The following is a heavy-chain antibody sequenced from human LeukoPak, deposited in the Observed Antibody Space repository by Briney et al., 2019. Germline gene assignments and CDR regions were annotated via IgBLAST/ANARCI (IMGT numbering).Heavy chain of an antibody. CDR1: GGSISSGGYY. V-gene: IGHV4-31*03. J-gene: IGHJ5*02. Sequence: SQTLFLTCTVSGGSISSGGYYWSWIRQHPGKGLEWIRYIYYSGRTYSNLSLKSRVTISGDTSKNQFPLKLSSVTAADTAVYYGARAYCGGDCYKGPYNWFDPWGQGTLVTVSS. D-gene: IGHD2-21*02. CDR2: IYYSGRT. CDR3: ARAYCGGDCYKGPYNWFDP.